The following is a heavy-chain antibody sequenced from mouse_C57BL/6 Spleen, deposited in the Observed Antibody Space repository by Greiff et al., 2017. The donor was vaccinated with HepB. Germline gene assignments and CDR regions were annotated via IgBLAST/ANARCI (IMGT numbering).Heavy chain of an antibody. CDR2: IYPGDGDT. CDR3: ARERDYYGSGDFDY. D-gene: IGHD1-1*01. V-gene: IGHV1-82*01. J-gene: IGHJ2*01. Sequence: QVQLQQSGPELVKPGASVKISCKASGYAFSSSWMNWVKQRPGKGLEWIGRIYPGDGDTNYNGKFKGKATLTADKSSSTAYMQLSSLTSEDSAVYFCARERDYYGSGDFDYWGQGTTLTVSS. CDR1: GYAFSSSW.